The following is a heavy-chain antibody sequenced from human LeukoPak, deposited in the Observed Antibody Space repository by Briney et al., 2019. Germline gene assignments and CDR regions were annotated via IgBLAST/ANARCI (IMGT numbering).Heavy chain of an antibody. CDR3: ARDGVYDSSGYQVRAFDI. V-gene: IGHV1-2*02. J-gene: IGHJ3*02. CDR1: GYTFIGYY. CDR2: INPNSGGT. Sequence: ASVKVSCKASGYTFIGYYMHWVRQAPGQGLEWMGWINPNSGGTNYAQKFQGRVTMTRDTSISTAYMELSRLRSDDTAVYYCARDGVYDSSGYQVRAFDIWGQGTMVTVSS. D-gene: IGHD3-22*01.